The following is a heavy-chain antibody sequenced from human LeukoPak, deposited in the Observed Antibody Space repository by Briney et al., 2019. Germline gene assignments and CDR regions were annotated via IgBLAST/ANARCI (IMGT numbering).Heavy chain of an antibody. J-gene: IGHJ4*02. CDR1: GYTFTSYG. CDR2: ISAYNGNT. D-gene: IGHD2-2*01. V-gene: IGHV1-18*01. CDR3: ARASVVVPAAPFDY. Sequence: ASVKVSCKASGYTFTSYGISWVRQAPGQGLEWMGWISAYNGNTNYAQKLQGRVTMTTDTSTSTAYMELRGLRSDDTAVYYCARASVVVPAAPFDYWGQGTLVTVSS.